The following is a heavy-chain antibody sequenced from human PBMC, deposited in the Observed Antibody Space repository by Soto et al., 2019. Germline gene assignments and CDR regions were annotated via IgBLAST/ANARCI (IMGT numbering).Heavy chain of an antibody. Sequence: QVQLVQSGAGVKKPGASVKVSCKASGYTFSDYYMHWVRQAPGQGLEWMGFINSKSGATNYAQKFQGRVTMSRDTSISTAYMELSNLRSDDTAIYYCARDPVPSIWHFDVWGRGTLVTVSS. CDR3: ARDPVPSIWHFDV. D-gene: IGHD6-6*01. J-gene: IGHJ2*01. V-gene: IGHV1-2*02. CDR1: GYTFSDYY. CDR2: INSKSGAT.